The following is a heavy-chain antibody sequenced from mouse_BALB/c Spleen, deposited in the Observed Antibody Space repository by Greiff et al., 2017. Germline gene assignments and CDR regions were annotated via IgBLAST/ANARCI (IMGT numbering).Heavy chain of an antibody. V-gene: IGHV14-3*02. J-gene: IGHJ4*01. CDR2: IDPANGNT. CDR3: ARVYYGNYYAMDY. Sequence: EVQLVESGAELVKPGASVKLSCTASGFNIKDTYMHWVKQRPEQGLEWIGRIDPANGNTKYDPKFQGKATITADTSSNTAYLQLSSLTSEDTAVYYCARVYYGNYYAMDYWGQGTSVTVSS. D-gene: IGHD2-1*01. CDR1: GFNIKDTY.